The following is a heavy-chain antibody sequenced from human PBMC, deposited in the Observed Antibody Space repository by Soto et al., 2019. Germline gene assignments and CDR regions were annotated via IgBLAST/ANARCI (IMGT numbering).Heavy chain of an antibody. CDR1: GGSFSGYY. J-gene: IGHJ5*02. CDR2: INHSGST. Sequence: PSETLSLTCAVYGGSFSGYYWSWIRQPPGKGLEWIGEINHSGSTNYNPSLKSRVTISVDTSKNQFSLKLSSVTAADTAVYYCARQIVVVVAATPAWFGPWGQGTLVTVSS. CDR3: ARQIVVVVAATPAWFGP. V-gene: IGHV4-34*01. D-gene: IGHD2-15*01.